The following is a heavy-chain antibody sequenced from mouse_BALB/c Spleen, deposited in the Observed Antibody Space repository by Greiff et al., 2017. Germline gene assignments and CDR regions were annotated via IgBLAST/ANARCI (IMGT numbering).Heavy chain of an antibody. D-gene: IGHD1-1*01. CDR1: GFTFSDYY. J-gene: IGHJ3*01. Sequence: EVKVVESGGGLVKPGGSLKLSCAASGFTFSDYYMYWVRQTPEKRLEWVATISDGGSYTYYPDSVKGRFTISRDNAKNNLYLQMSSLKSEDTAMYYCARDQGYYGSSYEFAYWGQGTLVTVSA. CDR3: ARDQGYYGSSYEFAY. V-gene: IGHV5-4*02. CDR2: ISDGGSYT.